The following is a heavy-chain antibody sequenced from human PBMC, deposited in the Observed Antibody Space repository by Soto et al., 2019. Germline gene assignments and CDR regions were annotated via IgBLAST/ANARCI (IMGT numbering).Heavy chain of an antibody. CDR3: AREGGSYRFDY. D-gene: IGHD1-26*01. CDR1: GFTFSSYA. J-gene: IGHJ4*02. V-gene: IGHV3-64*01. Sequence: EVQLVESGGGLVQPGGSLRLSCAASGFTFSSYAMHWVRQAPGKGLEYVSAISSNGGSTYYANSVKGRFTISRDNSKNPLYRQMGSLRAEDMAVYYCAREGGSYRFDYWGQGTLVTVSS. CDR2: ISSNGGST.